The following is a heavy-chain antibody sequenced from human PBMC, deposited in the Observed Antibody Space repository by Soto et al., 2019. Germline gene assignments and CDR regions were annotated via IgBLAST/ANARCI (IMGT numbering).Heavy chain of an antibody. CDR2: IYYSGST. CDR1: GGSISSGGYY. V-gene: IGHV4-31*03. Sequence: QVQLQESGPGLVKPSQTLSLTCTVSGGSISSGGYYWSWIRQHPGKGLEWIGYIYYSGSTYYNPSLKSRVTISVDTSKNQFSLKRSSVTAADTAVYYCARDGGASSSYWFAPWGQGTVVTVSS. CDR3: ARDGGASSSYWFAP. J-gene: IGHJ5*02. D-gene: IGHD6-6*01.